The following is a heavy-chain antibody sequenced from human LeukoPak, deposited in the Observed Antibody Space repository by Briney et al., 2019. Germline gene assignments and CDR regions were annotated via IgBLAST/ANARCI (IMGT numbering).Heavy chain of an antibody. D-gene: IGHD3-10*01. CDR1: GFTFSDYY. V-gene: IGHV3-11*03. CDR2: ISSSSSYT. Sequence: GGSLRLSCAASGFTFSDYYMSWIRQAPGKGLEWISYISSSSSYTNYADSVKGRFTISRDNAKNSLYLQMNSLRAEDTAVYYCARIINSGSYYNPQFAYWGQGTLVVVSS. J-gene: IGHJ4*02. CDR3: ARIINSGSYYNPQFAY.